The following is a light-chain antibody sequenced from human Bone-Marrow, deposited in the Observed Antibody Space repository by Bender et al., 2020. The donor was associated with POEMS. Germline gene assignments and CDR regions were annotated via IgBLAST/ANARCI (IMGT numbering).Light chain of an antibody. CDR2: EVT. Sequence: QSALTQPPSASGSPGQSVTISCTGTSSDVGGYSYVSWYQQHPGKAPKVMIYEVTRRPAGAPDRFAGYKSGNAASLTVSGLQAEDEADYYCTSYAGSSNVIFGGGTKLTVL. CDR1: SSDVGGYSY. V-gene: IGLV2-8*01. J-gene: IGLJ2*01. CDR3: TSYAGSSNVI.